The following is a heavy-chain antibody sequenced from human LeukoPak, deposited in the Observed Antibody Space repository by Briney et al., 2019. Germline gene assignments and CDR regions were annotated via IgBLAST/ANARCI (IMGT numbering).Heavy chain of an antibody. CDR2: VYPDESRT. Sequence: GESLKISCKASGYSFPKSWIGWVRQMPGKGLEWMAIVYPDESRTKYSPSFQGQVTISADRSINTAYLQWSSLRASDTAMYYCARPDYFASHDWGQGTRVTVSS. CDR3: ARPDYFASHD. J-gene: IGHJ4*02. V-gene: IGHV5-51*01. CDR1: GYSFPKSW. D-gene: IGHD2/OR15-2a*01.